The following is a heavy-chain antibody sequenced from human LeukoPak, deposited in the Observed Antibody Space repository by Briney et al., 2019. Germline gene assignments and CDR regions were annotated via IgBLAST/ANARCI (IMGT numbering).Heavy chain of an antibody. CDR1: GYTFTSYA. CDR2: INAGNGNT. V-gene: IGHV1-3*01. J-gene: IGHJ4*02. D-gene: IGHD3-22*01. Sequence: ASVKVSCKASGYTFTSYAMHWVRQAPGQRLEWMGWINAGNGNTKYSQKFQGRVTITRDTSASTAYMELSSLRSEDTAVYYCAREPWDSSGYFFEFCYWGQGTLVTVSS. CDR3: AREPWDSSGYFFEFCY.